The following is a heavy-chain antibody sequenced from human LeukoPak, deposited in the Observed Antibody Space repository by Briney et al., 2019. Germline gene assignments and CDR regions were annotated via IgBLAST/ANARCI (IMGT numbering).Heavy chain of an antibody. CDR3: ARHSGSFYVQYDY. CDR2: IYYSGTT. J-gene: IGHJ4*02. Sequence: PSETLSLTCTVSGGSISSNSYYWGWIRQPPGKGLQWIGTIYYSGTTYYNPSLKSRVPISVDTSKNQFSLKLTSVTAADTAVYYCARHSGSFYVQYDYWGQGTLVTVSS. V-gene: IGHV4-39*01. D-gene: IGHD1-26*01. CDR1: GGSISSNSYY.